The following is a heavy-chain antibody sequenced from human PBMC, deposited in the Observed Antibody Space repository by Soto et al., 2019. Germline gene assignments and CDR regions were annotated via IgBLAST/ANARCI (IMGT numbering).Heavy chain of an antibody. J-gene: IGHJ4*02. CDR1: GFTFSSYG. CDR3: AKDGVGKNHSKNSNTRDDY. CDR2: ISYDGSNK. D-gene: IGHD2-2*01. V-gene: IGHV3-30*18. Sequence: GSLRLSCAASGFTFSSYGMHWVRQAPGKGLEWVAVISYDGSNKYYADSVKGRFTISRDNSKNTLYLQMNSLRAEDTAVYYCAKDGVGKNHSKNSNTRDDYWGQGTLVTVS.